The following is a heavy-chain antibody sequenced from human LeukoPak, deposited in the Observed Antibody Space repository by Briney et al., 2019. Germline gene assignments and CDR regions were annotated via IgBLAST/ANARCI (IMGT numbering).Heavy chain of an antibody. V-gene: IGHV1-8*01. CDR1: GYTFTSYD. D-gene: IGHD3-22*01. Sequence: ASVKVSCKASGYTFTSYDINWGRQTTRQGLGCMGWMKANSGNTGYAQTFQGRVTMTRNTSISTAYMELSSLRSEDTAVYYCARGRQYAYYYDNYYGMDVWGQGTTVTVSS. CDR3: ARGRQYAYYYDNYYGMDV. CDR2: MKANSGNT. J-gene: IGHJ6*02.